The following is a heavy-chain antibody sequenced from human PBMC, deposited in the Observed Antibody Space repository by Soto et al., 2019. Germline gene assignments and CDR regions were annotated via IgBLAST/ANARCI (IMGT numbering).Heavy chain of an antibody. CDR2: INQDGSQI. CDR3: ARASS. J-gene: IGHJ4*02. Sequence: GGSLRLSCAASGFTFSNAWMNWVRQVPGKGLEWVANINQDGSQIYYVDSVKGRFTISRDNAKNSLFLQMTGLRAEDTAIYYCARASSWGQGTQVTVSS. V-gene: IGHV3-7*01. CDR1: GFTFSNAW.